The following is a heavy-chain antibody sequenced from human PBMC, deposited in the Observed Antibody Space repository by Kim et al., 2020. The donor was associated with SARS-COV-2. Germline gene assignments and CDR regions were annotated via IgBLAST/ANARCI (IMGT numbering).Heavy chain of an antibody. CDR3: ARGIVGANNPRADAFDI. D-gene: IGHD1-26*01. CDR1: GFTFSDYY. Sequence: GGSLRLSCAASGFTFSDYYMSWIRQAPGKGLEWVSYISSSGSTKYYADSVKGRFTISRDNAKNSLYLQMNSLRAEDTAVYYCARGIVGANNPRADAFDIWGQGTMVTVSS. CDR2: ISSSGSTK. V-gene: IGHV3-11*01. J-gene: IGHJ3*02.